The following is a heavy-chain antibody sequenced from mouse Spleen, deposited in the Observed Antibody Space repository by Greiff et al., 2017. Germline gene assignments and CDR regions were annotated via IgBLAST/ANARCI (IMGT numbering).Heavy chain of an antibody. D-gene: IGHD2-4*01. CDR1: GYTFTDYY. CDR3: ASFDYDEGLY. CDR2: INPNNGGT. V-gene: IGHV1-26*01. Sequence: VQLQQSGPELVKPGASVKISCKASGYTFTDYYMNWVKQSHGKSLEWIGDINPNNGGTSYNQKFKGKATLTVDKSSSTAYMELRSLTSEDSAVYYCASFDYDEGLYWGQGTTLTVSS. J-gene: IGHJ2*01.